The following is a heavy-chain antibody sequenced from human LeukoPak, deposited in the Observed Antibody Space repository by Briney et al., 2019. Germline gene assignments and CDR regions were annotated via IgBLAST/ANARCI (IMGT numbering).Heavy chain of an antibody. D-gene: IGHD2-2*02. V-gene: IGHV4-30-2*01. J-gene: IGHJ5*01. CDR2: MYHGGSP. CDR3: ARCKIVVVPAAISTNWFDT. CDR1: GGSISSGGYY. Sequence: SETLSLTCTDPGGSISSGGYYWGWIRQPPGKGLEWLGDMYHGGSPSYNPSLKSRVTLSVDRSKHQFSLYLASVTAAGPAVYVRARCKIVVVPAAISTNWFDTWGHGILVT.